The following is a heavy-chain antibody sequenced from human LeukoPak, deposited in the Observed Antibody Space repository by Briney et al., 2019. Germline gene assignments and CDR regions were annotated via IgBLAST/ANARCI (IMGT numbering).Heavy chain of an antibody. Sequence: GASVKLSCKASGATFSIYTISWVRQAPGQGLEWMGRIIPILGIANYAQKFQGRVPITADKSTSTAYMELSSLRSEDTAVYYCARDYWVDTAMVEDYHDYYHGMDVWGQGTTVTVSS. CDR2: IIPILGIA. V-gene: IGHV1-69*04. CDR1: GATFSIYT. D-gene: IGHD5-18*01. J-gene: IGHJ6*02. CDR3: ARDYWVDTAMVEDYHDYYHGMDV.